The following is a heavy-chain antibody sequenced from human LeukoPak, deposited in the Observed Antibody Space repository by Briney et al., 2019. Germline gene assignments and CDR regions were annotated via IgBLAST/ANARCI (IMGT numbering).Heavy chain of an antibody. CDR3: APNSNPRPFGY. J-gene: IGHJ4*02. CDR1: GFTFSSYA. CDR2: ISGSGGST. V-gene: IGHV3-23*01. Sequence: GGSLRLSCAASGFTFSSYAMSWVRQAPGKGLEWVSAISGSGGSTYYADSVEGRFTISRDNSKNTLYLQMNSLRAEDTAVYYCAPNSNPRPFGYWGQGTLVSVSS. D-gene: IGHD4-11*01.